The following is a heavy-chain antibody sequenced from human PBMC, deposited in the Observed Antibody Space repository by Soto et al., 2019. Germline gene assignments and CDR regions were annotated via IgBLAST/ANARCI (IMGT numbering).Heavy chain of an antibody. D-gene: IGHD3-10*01. CDR2: IIPIFGTA. CDR1: GGTFSSYA. J-gene: IGHJ4*02. CDR3: ARVISHYYGSGSYSY. Sequence: GPQVKVSCKASGGTFSSYAISWVRQAPGQGLEWMGGIIPIFGTANYAQKFQGRVTITADESTSTAYMELSSLRSEDTAVYYCARVISHYYGSGSYSYWGQGTLVTVSS. V-gene: IGHV1-69*01.